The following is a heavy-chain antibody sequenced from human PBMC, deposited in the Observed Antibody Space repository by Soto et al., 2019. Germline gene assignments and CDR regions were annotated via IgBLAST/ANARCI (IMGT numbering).Heavy chain of an antibody. CDR2: IYYSGST. V-gene: IGHV4-39*01. Sequence: SETLSLTSTVSGGYIRSSSYHWGRIRQHPGKGLEWIGSIYYSGSTYFNPSLKSRVTISVDTSRSGFSLKLSSVPAADTAVYDCARRVNWFDPWGQGTVVTVSS. J-gene: IGHJ5*02. CDR3: ARRVNWFDP. CDR1: GGYIRSSSYH.